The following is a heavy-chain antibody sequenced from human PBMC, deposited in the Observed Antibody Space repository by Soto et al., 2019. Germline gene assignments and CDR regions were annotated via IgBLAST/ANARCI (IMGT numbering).Heavy chain of an antibody. CDR3: ARCRGTLHMVV. V-gene: IGHV4-34*01. CDR1: GGSFSCNS. J-gene: IGHJ6*03. Sequence: ETLSLTCAAYGGSFSCNSGAGVSQPPGKGLEWIGEINHSGSTNYNPSLKSRVTISVDTSKNQFSLKLSSVTAADTAVYYGARCRGTLHMVVGCKGTRVTVSS. D-gene: IGHD2-15*01. CDR2: INHSGST.